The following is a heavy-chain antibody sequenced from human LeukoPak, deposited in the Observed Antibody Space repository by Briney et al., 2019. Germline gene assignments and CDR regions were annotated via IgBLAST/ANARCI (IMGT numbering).Heavy chain of an antibody. D-gene: IGHD5-12*01. CDR1: GYTSTGYY. CDR2: INPNSGGT. Sequence: ASVKVSCKASGYTSTGYYMHWVRQAPGQGLEWMGWINPNSGGTNYAQKFQGRVTMTRDTSISTAYMELSRLRSDDTAVYYCARARRGYSGYDHYGDYGFWGQGTLVTVSS. CDR3: ARARRGYSGYDHYGDYGF. J-gene: IGHJ4*02. V-gene: IGHV1-2*02.